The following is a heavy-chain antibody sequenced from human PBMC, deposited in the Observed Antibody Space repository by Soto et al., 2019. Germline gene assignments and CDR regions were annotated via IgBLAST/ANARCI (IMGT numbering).Heavy chain of an antibody. J-gene: IGHJ6*02. Sequence: QVQLVQSGAEVKKPGSSVKVSCKASGGTFNIYNINWVRQAPGQGLEWMGGILHIFGTTNYAQRFQGRLTIIADDSTSTAYMELSSLRSEDTAVYYCARDETGDSYYYYYGMDVWGQGTTVTVTS. CDR2: ILHIFGTT. CDR3: ARDETGDSYYYYYGMDV. D-gene: IGHD7-27*01. V-gene: IGHV1-69*01. CDR1: GGTFNIYN.